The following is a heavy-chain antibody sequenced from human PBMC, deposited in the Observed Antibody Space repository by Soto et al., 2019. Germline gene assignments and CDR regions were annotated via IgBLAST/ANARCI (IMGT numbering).Heavy chain of an antibody. CDR2: ISYDGSNK. CDR3: ARLLYGDSLFDY. Sequence: QVQLVESGGGVVQPGRSLRLSCAASGFTFSRYGMHWVRQAPGKGLEWVAVISYDGSNKYYSDSVKGRCTISRDNSKNTLYLQMNSLRAEDTAVYYCARLLYGDSLFDYWGQGTLVTVSS. D-gene: IGHD4-17*01. V-gene: IGHV3-30*03. J-gene: IGHJ4*02. CDR1: GFTFSRYG.